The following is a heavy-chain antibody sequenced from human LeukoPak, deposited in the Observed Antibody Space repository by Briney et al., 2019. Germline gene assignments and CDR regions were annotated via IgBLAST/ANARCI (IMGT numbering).Heavy chain of an antibody. CDR2: IYYSGST. V-gene: IGHV4-59*01. J-gene: IGHJ3*02. D-gene: IGHD1-26*01. CDR3: AGSIVGATGGDAFDI. Sequence: TSETLSLTCTVSGGSISSYYWSWIRQPPGKGLEWIGYIYYSGSTNYNPSLKSRVTISADTSKNQFSLKLSSVTAADTAVYYCAGSIVGATGGDAFDIWGQGTMVTVSS. CDR1: GGSISSYY.